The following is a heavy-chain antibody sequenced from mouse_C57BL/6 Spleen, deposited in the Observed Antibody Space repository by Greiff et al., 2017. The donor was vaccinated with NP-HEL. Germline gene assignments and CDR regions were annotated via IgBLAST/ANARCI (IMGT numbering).Heavy chain of an antibody. CDR3: ARGNYYGSSLGGWFAY. Sequence: QVQLQQPGAELVMPGASVKLSCKASGYTFTSYWMHWVKQRPGQGLEWIGEIDPSDSYTNYNQKFKGKSTLTVDKSSSTAYMQLSSLTSEESAVYYCARGNYYGSSLGGWFAYWGQGTLVTVSA. V-gene: IGHV1-69*01. CDR1: GYTFTSYW. D-gene: IGHD1-1*01. J-gene: IGHJ3*01. CDR2: IDPSDSYT.